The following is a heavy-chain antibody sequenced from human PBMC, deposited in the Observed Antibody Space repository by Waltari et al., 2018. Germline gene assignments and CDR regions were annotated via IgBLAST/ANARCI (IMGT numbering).Heavy chain of an antibody. CDR3: ARQGLNWNAQRGSQSAFDI. D-gene: IGHD1-1*01. CDR1: GGSISRGGDF. Sequence: VQLQESGPGVVKSSQPLSLTCTSSGGSISRGGDFWSWIRQSPGRGPEWIGVIYDSANTNYNPSLKSRVILTIDISKNQFSLKMRSVTAADTAVYYCARQGLNWNAQRGSQSAFDIWGQGAMVTVSA. V-gene: IGHV4-30-4*08. CDR2: IYDSANT. J-gene: IGHJ3*02.